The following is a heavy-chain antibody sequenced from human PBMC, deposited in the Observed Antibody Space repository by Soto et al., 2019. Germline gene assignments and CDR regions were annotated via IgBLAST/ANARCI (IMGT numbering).Heavy chain of an antibody. V-gene: IGHV2-5*02. J-gene: IGHJ6*02. D-gene: IGHD2-21*02. Sequence: QITLKESGPPLVKPTQTLTLTCTFSGFSLSTSGVGVGWIRQPPGKALEWLALIYWDDDKRYSPSLRSRLTINKDTPKNQVVLTMTNMDPVDTATYYCIQSRCGGDCLQSYASHYYYGMDVWGQGTTVTVSS. CDR3: IQSRCGGDCLQSYASHYYYGMDV. CDR1: GFSLSTSGVG. CDR2: IYWDDDK.